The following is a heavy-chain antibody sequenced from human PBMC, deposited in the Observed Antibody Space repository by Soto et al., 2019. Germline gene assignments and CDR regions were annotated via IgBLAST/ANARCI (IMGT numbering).Heavy chain of an antibody. CDR3: ASIWFGDFDY. CDR2: INHSGAT. CDR1: GGSFSGYY. Sequence: PSETLSLTCAVYGGSFSGYYWSWIRQPPGKGLEWIGEINHSGATYKDPSLKSRVTISVDTSKNQISLKLDSVTAADTAVYYCASIWFGDFDYWGHGTLVTVSS. J-gene: IGHJ4*01. V-gene: IGHV4-34*01. D-gene: IGHD3-10*01.